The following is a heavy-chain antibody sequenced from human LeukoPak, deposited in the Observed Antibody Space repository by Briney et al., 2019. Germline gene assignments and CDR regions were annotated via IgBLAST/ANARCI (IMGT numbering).Heavy chain of an antibody. CDR1: GGSFSSSSYY. V-gene: IGHV4-39*07. J-gene: IGHJ4*02. CDR3: VRGSGGQQRLDY. D-gene: IGHD6-13*01. CDR2: IYYTGST. Sequence: SETLSLTCTVSGGSFSSSSYYWGWIRQPPGQGLEWIGSIYYTGSTNYNPSLKSRITISMDTSKNQFSLRLSSVTAADTAVYYCVRGSGGQQRLDYWGQGTLVTVSS.